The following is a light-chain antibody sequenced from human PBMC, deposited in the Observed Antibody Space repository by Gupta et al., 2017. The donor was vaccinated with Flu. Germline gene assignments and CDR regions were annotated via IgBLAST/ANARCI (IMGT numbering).Light chain of an antibody. CDR1: AFPKKY. J-gene: IGLJ3*02. Sequence: SYELTQPPSVSVSPGQTARITCSGDAFPKKYAYWYQQKSGPAPQLVIYEDIKRPSGIPERFSGSSSGTAATLSISGDPLEDEADYYCSSVDRSGAHMVFGGGTQLAVL. V-gene: IGLV3-10*01. CDR2: EDI. CDR3: SSVDRSGAHMV.